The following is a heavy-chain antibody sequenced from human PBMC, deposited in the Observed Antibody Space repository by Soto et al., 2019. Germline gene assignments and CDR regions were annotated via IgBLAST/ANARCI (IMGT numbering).Heavy chain of an antibody. V-gene: IGHV3-23*01. J-gene: IGHJ4*02. Sequence: GGSLRLSCAASGFTFSSYAMSWVRQAPGKGLEWVSSMTSRGGKTYYADSVKGRFTISRDNSKNTLYLQVNSLRAEDTAMYYCAKDYGSGWTMGDFWGQGTLVTVSS. CDR3: AKDYGSGWTMGDF. CDR1: GFTFSSYA. D-gene: IGHD6-19*01. CDR2: MTSRGGKT.